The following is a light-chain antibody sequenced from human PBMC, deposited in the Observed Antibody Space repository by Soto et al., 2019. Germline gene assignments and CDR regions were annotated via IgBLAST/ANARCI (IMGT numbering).Light chain of an antibody. J-gene: IGKJ4*01. CDR2: GAS. V-gene: IGKV3-20*01. CDR3: QQYGSSPVT. CDR1: QSVSSSY. Sequence: EIVLTQSPGTLSLSPGERATLSCRASQSVSSSYLAWYQQKPGQAPRLLIYGASSRATGIPERFSGSGSGTDFSLTISRLEPEGFAVYYCQQYGSSPVTFGGGTKVEIK.